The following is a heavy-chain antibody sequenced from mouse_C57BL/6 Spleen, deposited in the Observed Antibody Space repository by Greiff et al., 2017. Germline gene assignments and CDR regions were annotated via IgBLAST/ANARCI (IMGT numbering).Heavy chain of an antibody. D-gene: IGHD2-2*01. J-gene: IGHJ4*01. CDR3: ARSGIYYGYDGAMDY. CDR2: INPNNGGT. V-gene: IGHV1-22*01. Sequence: VQLKESGPELVKPGASVKMSCKASGYTFTDYNMHWVKQSHGKSLEWIGYINPNNGGTSYNQKFKGKATLTVNKSSSTAYMELRSLTSEDSAVYYCARSGIYYGYDGAMDYWGQGTSVTVSS. CDR1: GYTFTDYN.